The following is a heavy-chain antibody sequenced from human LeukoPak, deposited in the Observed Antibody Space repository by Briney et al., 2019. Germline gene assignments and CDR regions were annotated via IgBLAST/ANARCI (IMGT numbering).Heavy chain of an antibody. CDR1: GYTFTNYD. D-gene: IGHD2-8*01. Sequence: ASVKVSCKASGYTFTNYDINWVRQATGQGLEWMGWMNPNSGNTGYAQKFQGRVTMTRSTSISTAYMGLSSLRFEDTAVYFCTRSARNGHFDYWGQGTLVTVSS. CDR3: TRSARNGHFDY. CDR2: MNPNSGNT. J-gene: IGHJ4*02. V-gene: IGHV1-8*01.